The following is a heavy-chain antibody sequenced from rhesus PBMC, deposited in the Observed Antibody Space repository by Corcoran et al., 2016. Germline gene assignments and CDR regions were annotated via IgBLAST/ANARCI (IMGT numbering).Heavy chain of an antibody. CDR2: IGGDRGGT. V-gene: IGHV4S19*01. Sequence: QVQLQESGPGLVKPSETLSLTCAVSGGSIKPYNWWTWIRPSPGKGLEWIGNIGGDRGGTNYNPSLMSRATLSVDTSKNQLSLKLSSVTAADTAVYYCARGPGVIIFNFDYWGQGVLVTVSS. J-gene: IGHJ4*01. D-gene: IGHD3-34*01. CDR3: ARGPGVIIFNFDY. CDR1: GGSIKPYNW.